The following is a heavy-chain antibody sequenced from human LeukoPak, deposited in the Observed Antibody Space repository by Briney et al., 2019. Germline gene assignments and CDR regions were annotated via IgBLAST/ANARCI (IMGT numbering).Heavy chain of an antibody. CDR1: GDSISSNYY. V-gene: IGHV4-38-2*01. J-gene: IGHJ4*02. CDR3: ARRFNTVGLFDY. D-gene: IGHD5-12*01. Sequence: SETLSFTCAVSGDSISSNYYWGWIRQPPGKGLEWIGSIYHSGSTYYNPSLKSRVTLSVDTSKSQFSLMLSSVTAADTAVYYCARRFNTVGLFDYWGQGSLVTVSS. CDR2: IYHSGST.